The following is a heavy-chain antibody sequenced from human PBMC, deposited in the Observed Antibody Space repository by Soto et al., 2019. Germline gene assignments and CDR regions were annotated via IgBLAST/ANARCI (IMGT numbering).Heavy chain of an antibody. V-gene: IGHV4-39*01. CDR2: IYYSGST. D-gene: IGHD3-16*01. CDR3: ARLGDYVWGTYFDY. CDR1: GGSISSSSYY. J-gene: IGHJ4*02. Sequence: SETLSLTCTVSGGSISSSSYYWGWIRQPPGKGLEWIGSIYYSGSTYYNPSLKSRVTISVDTSKNQFSLKLSSVTAADTAVYYCARLGDYVWGTYFDYWGQGTLVTVSS.